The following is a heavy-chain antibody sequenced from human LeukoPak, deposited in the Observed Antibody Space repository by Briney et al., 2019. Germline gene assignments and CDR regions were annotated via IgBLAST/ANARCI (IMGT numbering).Heavy chain of an antibody. CDR1: GFAFSTYT. V-gene: IGHV3-23*01. CDR3: AKGARLNYYYLDV. CDR2: IGGSGGGT. Sequence: GGSLRLSCAASGFAFSTYTMNWVRQAQGKGLEWVSAIGGSGGGTRYVDSVKGRFTISRDNSKNTLYLQMNGLRDDDTAVYYCAKGARLNYYYLDVWGKGTTVTVSS. J-gene: IGHJ6*03.